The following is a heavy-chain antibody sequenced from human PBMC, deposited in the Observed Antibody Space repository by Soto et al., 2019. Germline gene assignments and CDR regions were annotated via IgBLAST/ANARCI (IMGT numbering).Heavy chain of an antibody. CDR2: ITPSGGST. V-gene: IGHV1-46*01. Sequence: GASVKVSCKASGYTFTSYYMHWLRQAPGQGLEWMGIITPSGGSTSYAQKFQGRVTMTRDTSTSTVYMELSSLRSEDTAVYYCARDRLGYCSCTSCYRFRDGYNWFDPWGQGTLVTVSS. CDR3: ARDRLGYCSCTSCYRFRDGYNWFDP. J-gene: IGHJ5*02. CDR1: GYTFTSYY. D-gene: IGHD2-2*02.